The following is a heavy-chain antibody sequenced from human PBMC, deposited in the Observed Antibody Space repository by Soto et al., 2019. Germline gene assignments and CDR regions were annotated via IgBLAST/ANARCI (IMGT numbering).Heavy chain of an antibody. CDR3: AREEYCTNGVCYFSAFDI. J-gene: IGHJ3*02. V-gene: IGHV1-3*01. CDR2: INAGNGNT. CDR1: GYTFTSYA. D-gene: IGHD2-8*01. Sequence: ASVKVSCKASGYTFTSYAMHWVRQAPGQRLEWMGWINAGNGNTKYSQKFQGRVTITRDTSASTAYMELSSLRSEDTAVYYCAREEYCTNGVCYFSAFDIWGQGTMVTV.